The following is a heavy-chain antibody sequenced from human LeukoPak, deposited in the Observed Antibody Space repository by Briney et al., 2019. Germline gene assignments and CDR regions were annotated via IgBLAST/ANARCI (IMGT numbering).Heavy chain of an antibody. CDR2: IYHSGST. D-gene: IGHD1-26*01. CDR1: GYSISSGYY. CDR3: ARDGRLLHYFDY. Sequence: SETLSLICTVSGYSISSGYYWGWIRQPPGKGLEWIGSIYHSGSTYYNPSLKSRVTISVDTSKNQFSLKLSSVTAADTAVYYCARDGRLLHYFDYWGLGTLVTVSS. J-gene: IGHJ4*02. V-gene: IGHV4-38-2*02.